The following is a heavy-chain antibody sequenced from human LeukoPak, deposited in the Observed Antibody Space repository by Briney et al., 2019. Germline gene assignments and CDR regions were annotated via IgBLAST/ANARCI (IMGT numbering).Heavy chain of an antibody. CDR2: ILPIYGTA. J-gene: IGHJ6*03. Sequence: SVKVSCKASGGTFSSYGISWVRQAPGQGLEWMGGILPIYGTANYAQKFQGRVTITADESTSAAYTELRSLRSEDTAVYYCARDQGGMDYYYYYMDVWGKGTTVTVSS. CDR3: ARDQGGMDYYYYYMDV. D-gene: IGHD3-16*01. V-gene: IGHV1-69*13. CDR1: GGTFSSYG.